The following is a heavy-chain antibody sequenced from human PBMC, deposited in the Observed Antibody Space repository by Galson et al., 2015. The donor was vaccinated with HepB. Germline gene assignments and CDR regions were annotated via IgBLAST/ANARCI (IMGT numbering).Heavy chain of an antibody. CDR2: IDPSDSYT. Sequence: QSGAEVKKPRESLRISCKGSGYSFTSYWISWVRQMPGKGLEWMGRIDPSDSYTNYSPSFQGHVTISADKSISTAYLQWSSLKASDTAMYYCARLGEYSSSWSEANWFDPWGQGTLVTVSS. J-gene: IGHJ5*02. CDR1: GYSFTSYW. D-gene: IGHD6-13*01. V-gene: IGHV5-10-1*01. CDR3: ARLGEYSSSWSEANWFDP.